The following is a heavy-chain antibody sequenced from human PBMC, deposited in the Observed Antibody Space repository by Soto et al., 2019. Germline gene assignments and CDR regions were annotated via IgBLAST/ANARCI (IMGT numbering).Heavy chain of an antibody. CDR3: ARAFAGTIQH. J-gene: IGHJ1*01. Sequence: SQTLSLTCAISGDSVSSNSGAWNWIRQSPSRGLEWLGRTYYRSKWLNDYAVSVKSRMTINADTSKNQFSLHLNSVTPEDTAVYYYARAFAGTIQHWGPGTLVTVS. CDR1: GDSVSSNSGA. CDR2: TYYRSKWLN. V-gene: IGHV6-1*01. D-gene: IGHD6-13*01.